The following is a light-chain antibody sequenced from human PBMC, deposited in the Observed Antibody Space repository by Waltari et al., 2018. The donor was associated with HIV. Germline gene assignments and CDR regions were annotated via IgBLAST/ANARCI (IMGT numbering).Light chain of an antibody. CDR3: QQSYSTPPLT. CDR1: QDISNS. J-gene: IGKJ4*01. V-gene: IGKV1-NL1*01. Sequence: DVQMPQSPSSLSASVGDRVTITCRASQDISNSLAWYQQKPGKAPKLLVYTASRLASGVPSRFSGSGSATDFTLTISSLQPEDFATYFCQQSYSTPPLTFGGGTKVQI. CDR2: TAS.